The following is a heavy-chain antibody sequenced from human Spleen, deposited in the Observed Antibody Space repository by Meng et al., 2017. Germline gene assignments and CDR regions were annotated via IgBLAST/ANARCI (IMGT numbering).Heavy chain of an antibody. CDR1: GFSFSSYA. CDR3: ANWPRYAFDL. D-gene: IGHD1-1*01. J-gene: IGHJ3*01. CDR2: INSKTDGETT. Sequence: GASLIISCAASGFSFSSYAMSWVRHSPGRGLEWVGRINSKTDGETTDYAAPVNGRVTISRDDSKHTLYLQMNSLRAEDAALYYCANWPRYAFDLWGQGTMVTVSS. V-gene: IGHV3-15*01.